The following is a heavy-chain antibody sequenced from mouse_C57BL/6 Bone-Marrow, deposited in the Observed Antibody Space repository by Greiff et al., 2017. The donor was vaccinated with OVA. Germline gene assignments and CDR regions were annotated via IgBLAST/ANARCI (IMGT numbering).Heavy chain of an antibody. J-gene: IGHJ2*01. V-gene: IGHV5-15*01. CDR2: ISNLAYSI. Sequence: EVQVVESGGGLVQPGGSLKLSCAASGFTFSDYGMAWVRQAPRKGPEWVAFISNLAYSIYYADTVTGRFTISRENAKNTLYLEMSSLRSEDTAMYYCARRRGSTMVTGGDWGQGTTLTVSS. CDR1: GFTFSDYG. D-gene: IGHD2-2*01. CDR3: ARRRGSTMVTGGD.